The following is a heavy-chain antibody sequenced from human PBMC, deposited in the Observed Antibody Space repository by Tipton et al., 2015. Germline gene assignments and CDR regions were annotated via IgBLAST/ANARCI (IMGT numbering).Heavy chain of an antibody. CDR3: ASGYYTAGFDY. D-gene: IGHD3-3*01. V-gene: IGHV3-53*01. Sequence: SLRLSCAASGFIFSTYTMIWVRQAPGKGLEWVSVIYSGGRTYYADSVKGRFTISRDNSKNILYLQMNSLRVEDTAVYYCASGYYTAGFDYWGQGTLVTVSS. CDR1: GFIFSTYT. J-gene: IGHJ4*02. CDR2: IYSGGRT.